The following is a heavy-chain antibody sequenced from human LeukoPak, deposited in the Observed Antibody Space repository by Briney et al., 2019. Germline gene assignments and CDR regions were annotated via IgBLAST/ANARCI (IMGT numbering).Heavy chain of an antibody. D-gene: IGHD3-3*01. CDR1: GGSISSSSYY. J-gene: IGHJ3*02. CDR3: ARHTTADYDFWSGYVSGAFDI. V-gene: IGHV4-39*01. CDR2: IYYSGST. Sequence: SETLSLTCTVSGGSISSSSYYWGWIRQPTGKGLEWIGSIYYSGSTYYNPSLKSRVTISVDTSKDQFSLKLSSVTAADTAVYYCARHTTADYDFWSGYVSGAFDIWGQGTMVTVSS.